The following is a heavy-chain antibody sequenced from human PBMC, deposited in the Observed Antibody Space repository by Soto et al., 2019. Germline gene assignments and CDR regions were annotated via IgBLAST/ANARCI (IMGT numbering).Heavy chain of an antibody. CDR2: IYYSGST. V-gene: IGHV4-39*01. J-gene: IGHJ4*02. D-gene: IGHD2-15*01. Sequence: SETLSLTCTVSGGSISSSSYYWGWVRQPPGKGLEWIGSIYYSGSTDYNPSLKSRVTISVDTSKNQFSLKVNSVTAADTAVYYCARRVRGRVVAATHTDYWGQGTLVTSPQ. CDR1: GGSISSSSYY. CDR3: ARRVRGRVVAATHTDY.